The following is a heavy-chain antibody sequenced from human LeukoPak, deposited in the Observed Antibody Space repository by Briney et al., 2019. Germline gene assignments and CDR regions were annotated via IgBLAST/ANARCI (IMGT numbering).Heavy chain of an antibody. D-gene: IGHD6-13*01. CDR1: GGTFSSYA. CDR2: IIPIFGTA. J-gene: IGHJ4*02. Sequence: SVKVSCKASGGTFSSYAISWVRQAPRQGLEWMGGIIPIFGTANYAQKFQGRVTITADESTSTAYMELSSLRSEDTAVYYCATYSSSWYPTSYYFDYWGQGTLVTVSS. V-gene: IGHV1-69*13. CDR3: ATYSSSWYPTSYYFDY.